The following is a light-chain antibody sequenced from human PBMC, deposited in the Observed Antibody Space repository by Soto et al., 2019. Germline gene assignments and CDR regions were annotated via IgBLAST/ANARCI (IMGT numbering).Light chain of an antibody. CDR2: DAS. CDR3: QQSDSLPIT. J-gene: IGKJ5*01. CDR1: QDISNY. V-gene: IGKV1-33*01. Sequence: DIQMTQSPSSLSASVGDRVTITCRASQDISNYLNWYQQRPGKAPKLLIYDASNLERGVPSRFSGTRSGTHFTFAITSLQPADVATYYCQQSDSLPITFGQGTRLE.